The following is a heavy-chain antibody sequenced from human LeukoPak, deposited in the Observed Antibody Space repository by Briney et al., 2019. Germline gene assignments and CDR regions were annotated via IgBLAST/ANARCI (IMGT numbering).Heavy chain of an antibody. CDR2: IYYIGTS. CDR3: ARHRSGSYIRYFDF. V-gene: IGHV4-39*01. CDR1: GDSINTSNYF. D-gene: IGHD1-26*01. Sequence: PSETLSLTCTVSGDSINTSNYFWGWIRQSTGKGLEWIGNIYYIGTSDYNPSLKSQVTISIDTSKNQFSLNLRSVTAADTAFYYCARHRSGSYIRYFDFWGQGALVTVSS. J-gene: IGHJ4*02.